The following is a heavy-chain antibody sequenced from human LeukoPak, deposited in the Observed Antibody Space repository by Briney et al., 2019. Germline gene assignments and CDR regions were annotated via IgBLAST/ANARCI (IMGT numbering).Heavy chain of an antibody. CDR2: IYYSGST. V-gene: IGHV4-31*03. CDR1: GGSISSGGYY. J-gene: IGHJ3*02. CDR3: ARCGYSYGYQDAFDI. D-gene: IGHD5-18*01. Sequence: SETLPLTCTVSGGSISSGGYYWSWIRQHPGKGLEWIGYIYYSGSTYYNPSLKSRVTISVDTSKNQFSLKLSSVTAADTAVYYCARCGYSYGYQDAFDIWGQGTMVTVSS.